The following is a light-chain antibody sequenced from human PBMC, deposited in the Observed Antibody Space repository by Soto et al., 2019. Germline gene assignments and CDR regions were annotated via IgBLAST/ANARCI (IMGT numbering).Light chain of an antibody. V-gene: IGKV2-30*01. CDR1: QSIVYSDGNTY. CDR3: MQGISFT. Sequence: IVLTQSPLSLSVTLGQPASISCRSSQSIVYSDGNTYLNWFHQRPGQSPRRLIHKVSNRDSGVPDRFSGSGSDTDFTLSISRVEADDVGVFYCMQGISFTFGQGTRVEIK. CDR2: KVS. J-gene: IGKJ1*01.